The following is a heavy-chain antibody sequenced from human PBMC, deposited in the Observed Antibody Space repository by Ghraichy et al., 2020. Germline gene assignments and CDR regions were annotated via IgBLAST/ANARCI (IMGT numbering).Heavy chain of an antibody. CDR2: ISSSGSTT. CDR3: ARSSAQPYFYGMDV. J-gene: IGHJ6*02. V-gene: IGHV3-11*01. D-gene: IGHD3-22*01. Sequence: GGSLRLSCAASGFTFSDYYMSWIRQAPGKGLEWGSYISSSGSTTHYADSVKGRFTISRDNAKNSLYLQMNSLRAEDTAVYYCARSSAQPYFYGMDVWGQGTTVTVSS. CDR1: GFTFSDYY.